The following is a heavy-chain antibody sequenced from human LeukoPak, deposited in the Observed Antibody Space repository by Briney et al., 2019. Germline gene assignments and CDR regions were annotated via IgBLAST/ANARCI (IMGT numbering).Heavy chain of an antibody. CDR1: GYTLTELS. D-gene: IGHD4-17*01. J-gene: IGHJ6*02. CDR3: ATDGKNGGVDYGDPRYYYYYGMDV. CDR2: FYPEDGET. V-gene: IGHV1-24*01. Sequence: GASVKVSCKVSGYTLTELSMHWVRQAPGKGVERMGGFYPEDGETIYAQKFQGRVTITEDTSTNTAYMELSSLRSEDTAVYYCATDGKNGGVDYGDPRYYYYYGMDVWGQGTTVTVSS.